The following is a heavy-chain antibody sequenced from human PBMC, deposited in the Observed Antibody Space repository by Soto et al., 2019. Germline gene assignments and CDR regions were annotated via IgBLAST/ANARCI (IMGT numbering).Heavy chain of an antibody. CDR2: VSGSGGST. CDR3: GWLAWFGDPVPTFEC. CDR1: GFTFTTYA. D-gene: IGHD3-10*01. Sequence: EVQVLESGGGLVQPGGSLRLSCAASGFTFTTYAMSWVRQPPGKGLEWVSGVSGSGGSTNHADSVKGRFTVSRDNSKNTLYLQMDSLKSEDTALYYCGWLAWFGDPVPTFECWGQEIVVTVAS. J-gene: IGHJ4*02. V-gene: IGHV3-23*01.